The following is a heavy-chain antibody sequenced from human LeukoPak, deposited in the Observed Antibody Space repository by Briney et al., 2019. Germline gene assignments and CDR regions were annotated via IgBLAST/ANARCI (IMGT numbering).Heavy chain of an antibody. CDR1: GFTFSSYS. Sequence: GGSLRLSCAASGFTFSSYSMNWVRQAPGKGLEWVSSISSSSYIYYADSVKGRFTISRDNAKNSLYLQMNSLRAEDTAVYYCARERIVGATRGGFDYWGQGTLVTVSS. D-gene: IGHD1-26*01. CDR3: ARERIVGATRGGFDY. CDR2: ISSSSYI. J-gene: IGHJ4*02. V-gene: IGHV3-21*01.